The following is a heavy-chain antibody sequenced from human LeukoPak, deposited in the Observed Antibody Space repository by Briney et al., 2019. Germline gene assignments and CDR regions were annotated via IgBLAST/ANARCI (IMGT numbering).Heavy chain of an antibody. J-gene: IGHJ4*02. V-gene: IGHV4-59*11. Sequence: PSETLSLTCTVSGGSISSHYWSWIRQPPGKGLEWIGYIYYSGSTNYNPSLKSRVTISVDTSKNQFSLKLSSVTAADTAVYYCARSPEYSSGWPFGYWGQGTLVTVSS. D-gene: IGHD6-19*01. CDR1: GGSISSHY. CDR3: ARSPEYSSGWPFGY. CDR2: IYYSGST.